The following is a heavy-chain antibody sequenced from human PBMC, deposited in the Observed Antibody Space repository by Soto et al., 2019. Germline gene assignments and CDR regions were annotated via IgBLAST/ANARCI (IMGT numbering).Heavy chain of an antibody. CDR3: ARDRYSGSFDY. CDR1: GFTVTSYN. V-gene: IGHV3-21*01. J-gene: IGHJ4*02. CDR2: ISNSAYI. D-gene: IGHD1-26*01. Sequence: GGSLRLSCAASGFTVTSYNMNWVRQAPGKGLEWVSSISNSAYISYADSVKGRFPISRENAKNSLYLQMDRLRADDTAVLYCARDRYSGSFDYWGQGTLVTVSS.